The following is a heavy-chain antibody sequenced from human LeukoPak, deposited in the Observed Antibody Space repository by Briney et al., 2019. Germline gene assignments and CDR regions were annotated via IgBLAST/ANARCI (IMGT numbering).Heavy chain of an antibody. CDR1: GFTFSSYE. Sequence: TGGSLRLSCAASGFTFSSYEMNWVRQAPGKGLEWVSSISSSYIYYADSVKGRFTISRDNAKNSLYLQMNSLRAEDTAVYYCAREAAAGTSFDYWGQGTLVTVSS. CDR2: ISSSYI. D-gene: IGHD6-13*01. J-gene: IGHJ4*02. V-gene: IGHV3-21*01. CDR3: AREAAAGTSFDY.